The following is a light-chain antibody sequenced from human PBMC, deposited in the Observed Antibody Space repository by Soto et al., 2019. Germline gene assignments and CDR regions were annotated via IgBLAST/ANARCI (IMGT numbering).Light chain of an antibody. J-gene: IGKJ2*01. CDR3: LQDYNYPYS. V-gene: IGKV1-6*01. CDR1: QGIRNS. Sequence: AIKMTQSPSSMSAPVGGSVTITCRASQGIRNSLGWYQQKPGKAHKLLLYAASRLQSGVPSRFSGSGSGTDFTFTISSLQPEDFATYYCLQDYNYPYSFGQGTNLEIK. CDR2: AAS.